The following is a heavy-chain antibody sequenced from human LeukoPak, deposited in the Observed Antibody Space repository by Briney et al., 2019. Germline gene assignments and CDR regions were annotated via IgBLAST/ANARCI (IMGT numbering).Heavy chain of an antibody. CDR1: GGSISSYY. CDR2: IYYSGST. Sequence: SETLSLTCTVAGGSISSYYWSWIRQPPGKGLEWIGYIYYSGSTNYNPSLKSRVTISVDTSTNQFSLKLSSVTAADTAVYYRARAVYDYVWGSPAYYYYYYMDVWGKGTTVTVSS. D-gene: IGHD3-16*01. CDR3: ARAVYDYVWGSPAYYYYYYMDV. V-gene: IGHV4-59*01. J-gene: IGHJ6*03.